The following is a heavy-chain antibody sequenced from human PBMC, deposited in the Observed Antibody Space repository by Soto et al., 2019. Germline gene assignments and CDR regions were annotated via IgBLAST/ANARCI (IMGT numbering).Heavy chain of an antibody. J-gene: IGHJ6*02. Sequence: QVQLQQWGAGILKPSETLSLTCAVYGGSFSGYYLTWIRQPPGKGLEWIGEINHSGSTYYNPSLNSRVTISVDTSKNQFSLKLSSVTAADTAVYYCARVGKRITMVRGVVDGMDVWGQGTTVTVSS. CDR3: ARVGKRITMVRGVVDGMDV. CDR1: GGSFSGYY. D-gene: IGHD3-10*01. V-gene: IGHV4-34*01. CDR2: INHSGST.